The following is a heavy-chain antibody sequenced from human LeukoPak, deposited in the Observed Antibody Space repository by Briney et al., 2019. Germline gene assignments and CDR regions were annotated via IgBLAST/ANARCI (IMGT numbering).Heavy chain of an antibody. Sequence: PSETLSLTCSVSGDSITSTSYYWGWIRQPPEKGLEWIGSVYYTGGTYYSPSLKSRVTISVDTSKNQFSLKLSSVTAADTAVYYCARQEGYDFWSGYPIDYWGQGTLVTVSS. D-gene: IGHD3-3*01. CDR1: GDSITSTSYY. V-gene: IGHV4-39*01. CDR2: VYYTGGT. J-gene: IGHJ4*02. CDR3: ARQEGYDFWSGYPIDY.